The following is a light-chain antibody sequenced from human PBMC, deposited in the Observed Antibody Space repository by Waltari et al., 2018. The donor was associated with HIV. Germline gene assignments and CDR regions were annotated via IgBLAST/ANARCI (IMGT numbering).Light chain of an antibody. V-gene: IGLV1-51*02. CDR1: SSTIRSNY. J-gene: IGLJ3*02. CDR2: ENN. Sequence: QSVLTQPPSVSAAPGQTVTISCSGSSSTIRSNYVSWYQQLPGTAPKLLNYENNKQPSGIPDRFSGSKSGTSATLGITGLQTGDEADYYCGTWDSSLSAGVFGGGTKLTVL. CDR3: GTWDSSLSAGV.